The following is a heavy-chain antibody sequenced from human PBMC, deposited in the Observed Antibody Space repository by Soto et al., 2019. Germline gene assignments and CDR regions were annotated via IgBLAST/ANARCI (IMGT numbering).Heavy chain of an antibody. CDR3: ARDRGGYDRLYYYHGMDV. D-gene: IGHD5-12*01. CDR1: GFTFSSYE. Sequence: GGSLRLSCAASGFTFSSYEMNWVRQAPGKGLEWLSYISGSGTIILYADSVKGRFTISRDNAKNSLYLQMNSLRVEDTAVYYCARDRGGYDRLYYYHGMDVWGQGTTVTVSS. CDR2: ISGSGTII. V-gene: IGHV3-48*03. J-gene: IGHJ6*02.